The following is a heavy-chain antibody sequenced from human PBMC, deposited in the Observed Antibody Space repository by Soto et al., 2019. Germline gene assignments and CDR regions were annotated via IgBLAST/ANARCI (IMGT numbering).Heavy chain of an antibody. V-gene: IGHV1-69*12. CDR3: ARDAGYYDSSGPTPDAFDI. CDR1: GGTFSSYA. Sequence: QVQLVQSGAEVKKPGSSVKVSCKASGGTFSSYAISWVRQAPGQGLEWMGGIIPIFGTANYAQKFQGRVMIAVDESTSTAYMELSSLRSEDTAVYYCARDAGYYDSSGPTPDAFDIWGQGTMFIVSS. D-gene: IGHD3-22*01. J-gene: IGHJ3*02. CDR2: IIPIFGTA.